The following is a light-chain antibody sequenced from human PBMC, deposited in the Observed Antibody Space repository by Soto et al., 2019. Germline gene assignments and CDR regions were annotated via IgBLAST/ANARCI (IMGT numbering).Light chain of an antibody. CDR3: SSYTSSNTLV. Sequence: QSVLTQPASVSGSPGQSITISCTGTSSDVGGYNFVSWYQQHPDKAPKLMIYDVTNRPSGVSNRFSGSKSGNTASLTISGLQADDEADYYCSSYTSSNTLVFGTGTKVTVL. CDR2: DVT. J-gene: IGLJ1*01. V-gene: IGLV2-14*01. CDR1: SSDVGGYNF.